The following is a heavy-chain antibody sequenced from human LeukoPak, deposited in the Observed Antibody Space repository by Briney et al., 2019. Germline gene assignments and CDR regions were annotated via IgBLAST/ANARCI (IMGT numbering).Heavy chain of an antibody. V-gene: IGHV4-34*01. J-gene: IGHJ4*02. CDR2: INPSRNT. CDR1: GGSFSGYY. Sequence: SETLSLTCAVFGGSFSGYYWNWIRQPPGKGLEWIGQINPSRNTNYNPSLKSRVTISVDTSKKQFSLKLSSVTAADTAAYYCARDTAMGLPDYWGQGTLVTVSS. CDR3: ARDTAMGLPDY. D-gene: IGHD5-18*01.